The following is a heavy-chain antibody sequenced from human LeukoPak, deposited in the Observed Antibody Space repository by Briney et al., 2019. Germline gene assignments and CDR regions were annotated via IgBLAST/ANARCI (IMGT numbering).Heavy chain of an antibody. CDR1: GYTFTRYY. J-gene: IGHJ5*02. CDR3: ARVSRYNHLLWFGELFDP. V-gene: IGHV1-46*01. CDR2: INPSGGST. D-gene: IGHD3-10*01. Sequence: ASVKVSCKASGYTFTRYYMHWVRQAPGQGLEWMGIINPSGGSTNYAQKFQGRVTMTRDTSTNTVYMELSSLRSEDTAVYYCARVSRYNHLLWFGELFDPWGQGTLVTVSS.